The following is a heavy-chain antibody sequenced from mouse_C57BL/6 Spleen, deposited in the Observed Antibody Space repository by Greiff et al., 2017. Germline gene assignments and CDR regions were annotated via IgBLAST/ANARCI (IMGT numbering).Heavy chain of an antibody. J-gene: IGHJ4*01. CDR2: ISYDGSN. CDR3: ARVGSYAMDY. Sequence: ESGPGLVKPSQSLSLTCSVTGYSITSGYYWNWIRQFPGNKLEWMGYISYDGSNNYNPSLKNRISITRDTSKSQVYLKLNSVTTEDTATYYCARVGSYAMDYWGQGTSVTVSS. V-gene: IGHV3-6*01. CDR1: GYSITSGYY.